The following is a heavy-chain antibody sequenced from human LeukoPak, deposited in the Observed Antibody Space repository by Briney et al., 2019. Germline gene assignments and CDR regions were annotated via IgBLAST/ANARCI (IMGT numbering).Heavy chain of an antibody. CDR3: AKDLRVAAAGGNDY. CDR1: GFTVSSNY. V-gene: IGHV3-53*01. J-gene: IGHJ4*02. D-gene: IGHD6-13*01. Sequence: GGSLRLSCAASGFTVSSNYMSWVRQAPGKGLEWVSVIYSGGSTYYADSVKGRFTISRDNSKNTLYLQMNSLRAEDTAVYYCAKDLRVAAAGGNDYWGQGTLVTVSS. CDR2: IYSGGST.